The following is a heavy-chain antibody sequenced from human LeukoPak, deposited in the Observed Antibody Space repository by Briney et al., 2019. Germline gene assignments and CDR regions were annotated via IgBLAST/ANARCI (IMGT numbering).Heavy chain of an antibody. CDR3: ARRGSDNQDLDYFFDY. V-gene: IGHV3-21*01. J-gene: IGHJ4*02. CDR1: GFTFNTFT. CDR2: ISKSSRYI. Sequence: GGSLRPSCAASGFTFNTFTMNWVRQAPGKGLEWVSSISKSSRYIYYGDSLKGRFTISRDNARNSLSLQMNGLRAEDTAVYYCARRGSDNQDLDYFFDYWGQGTLVTVSS. D-gene: IGHD3-9*01.